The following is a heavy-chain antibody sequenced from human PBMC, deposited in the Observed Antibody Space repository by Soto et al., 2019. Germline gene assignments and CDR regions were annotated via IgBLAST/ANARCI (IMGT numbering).Heavy chain of an antibody. J-gene: IGHJ4*02. D-gene: IGHD6-19*01. V-gene: IGHV3-30*18. CDR1: GFTFSSYG. CDR3: AKDLPPGAVAGTGYDY. CDR2: ISYDGSNI. Sequence: PGGSLRLSCAASGFTFSSYGMHWVRQAPGKGLEWVAVISYDGSNIYYVDSVKGRFTISRDNSKNTLYLQMNSLRAEDTAVYYCAKDLPPGAVAGTGYDYWGRGALVTVSS.